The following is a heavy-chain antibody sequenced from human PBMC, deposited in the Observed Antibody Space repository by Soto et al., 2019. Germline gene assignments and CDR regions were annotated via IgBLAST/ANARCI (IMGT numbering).Heavy chain of an antibody. CDR1: GYTFTSYA. V-gene: IGHV1-3*01. Sequence: QVQLVQSGAEVKKPGASVKVSCKASGYTFTSYAMHWVRQAPGQRLEWMGWINAGNGNTKYSQKFQGRVTITRDTSASTAYMELSSLRSEDTAVYSCATYYYGSGSYFAWGQGTLVTVSS. J-gene: IGHJ5*02. D-gene: IGHD3-10*01. CDR3: ATYYYGSGSYFA. CDR2: INAGNGNT.